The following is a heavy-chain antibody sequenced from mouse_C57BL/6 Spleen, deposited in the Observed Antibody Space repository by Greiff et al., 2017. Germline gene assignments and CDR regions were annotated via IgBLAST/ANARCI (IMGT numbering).Heavy chain of an antibody. CDR3: ARMLYYYGSSHWYFDV. D-gene: IGHD1-1*01. J-gene: IGHJ1*03. V-gene: IGHV1-55*01. CDR2: IYPGSGST. CDR1: GYTFTSYW. Sequence: QVQLQQPGAELVKPGASVKMSCKASGYTFTSYWITWVKQRPGQGLEWIGDIYPGSGSTNYNEKFKSKATLTVDTSSSTAYMQLSSLTSEDAAVYYCARMLYYYGSSHWYFDVWGTGTTVTVSS.